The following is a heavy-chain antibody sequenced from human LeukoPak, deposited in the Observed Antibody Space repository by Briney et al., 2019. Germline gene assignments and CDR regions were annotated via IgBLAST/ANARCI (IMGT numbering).Heavy chain of an antibody. Sequence: GGSLRLSCAASGFTFSDYYMSWIRQAPGKGLEWVSYISSSGSTIYYADSVKGRFTISRDNAKNSLYLQMNSLRVEDTAVYYCARKARPAASWFDPWGQGTLVTVSS. CDR1: GFTFSDYY. D-gene: IGHD2-2*01. CDR3: ARKARPAASWFDP. J-gene: IGHJ5*02. V-gene: IGHV3-11*01. CDR2: ISSSGSTI.